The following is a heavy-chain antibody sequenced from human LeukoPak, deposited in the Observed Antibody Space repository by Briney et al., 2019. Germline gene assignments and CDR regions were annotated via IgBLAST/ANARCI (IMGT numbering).Heavy chain of an antibody. CDR1: GFTFSTYA. CDR2: ISGSGGST. V-gene: IGHV3-23*01. Sequence: GGSLRLSCAASGFTFSTYAMSWVRQAPGKGLEWVSAISGSGGSTYYADSVKGRFTISRDNAKNSLYLQMNSLRAEDTAVYYCARDKGDYDTSGSLFVFGGQGTLVTVSS. J-gene: IGHJ4*02. CDR3: ARDKGDYDTSGSLFVF. D-gene: IGHD3-22*01.